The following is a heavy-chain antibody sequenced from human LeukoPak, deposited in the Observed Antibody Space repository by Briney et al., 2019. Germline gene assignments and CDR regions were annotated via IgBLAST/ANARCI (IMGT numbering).Heavy chain of an antibody. J-gene: IGHJ4*02. CDR2: IYTSGSP. V-gene: IGHV4-4*07. CDR1: GGSLSSYD. D-gene: IGHD2-8*01. Sequence: PSETLSLTCTVSGGSLSSYDWSRIRQPAGKGLEWIGRIYTSGSPNYNPSLKSRVTMSVDTSKKQFSLKLTSVTAADTAVYYCARQPPNMAAFDYWGQGTLVTVSS. CDR3: ARQPPNMAAFDY.